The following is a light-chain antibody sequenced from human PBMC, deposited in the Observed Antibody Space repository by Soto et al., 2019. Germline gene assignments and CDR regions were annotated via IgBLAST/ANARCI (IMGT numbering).Light chain of an antibody. CDR2: GSS. CDR3: QQYGTSPQT. CDR1: QSVRSRY. V-gene: IGKV3-20*01. J-gene: IGKJ1*01. Sequence: EIVLTQSPGTLSLSPGERATLSCRASQSVRSRYLAWYQQKPGQAPRLLIYGSSSRPPGIPDRVSGSGSGTEFTLTISRLEPEDFSVYYYQQYGTSPQTFGQGTKVEIK.